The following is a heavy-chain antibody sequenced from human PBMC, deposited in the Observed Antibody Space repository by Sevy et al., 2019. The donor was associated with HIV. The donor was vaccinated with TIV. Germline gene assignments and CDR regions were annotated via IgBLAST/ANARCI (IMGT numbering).Heavy chain of an antibody. CDR3: AKSEWFGELGGWFDS. V-gene: IGHV3-30*18. CDR1: GFTFSSYG. Sequence: GGSLRLSCAASGFTFSSYGMHWVRQAPGKGLEWVAVISYDGSNKDYADSVKGRFTISRDNSKNTLYLQMNSLRAEDTAVYYCAKSEWFGELGGWFDSWGQGSLLTVSS. CDR2: ISYDGSNK. J-gene: IGHJ5*01. D-gene: IGHD3-10*01.